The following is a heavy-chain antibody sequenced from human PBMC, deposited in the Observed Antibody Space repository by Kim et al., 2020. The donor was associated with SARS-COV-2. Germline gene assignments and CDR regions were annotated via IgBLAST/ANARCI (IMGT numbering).Heavy chain of an antibody. J-gene: IGHJ5*02. V-gene: IGHV4-39*01. D-gene: IGHD5-12*01. CDR2: IYYSGST. CDR3: ARQEWLRKLRPNWFDP. Sequence: SETLSLTCTVSGGSISSSSYYWGWIRQPPGKGLEWIGSIYYSGSTYYNPSLKSRVTISVDTSKNQFSLKLSSVTAADTAVYYCARQEWLRKLRPNWFDPWGQGTLVTVSS. CDR1: GGSISSSSYY.